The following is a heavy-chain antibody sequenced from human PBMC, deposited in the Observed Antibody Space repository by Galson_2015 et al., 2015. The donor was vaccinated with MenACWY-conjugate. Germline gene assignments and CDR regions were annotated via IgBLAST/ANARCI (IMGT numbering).Heavy chain of an antibody. D-gene: IGHD6-19*01. V-gene: IGHV3-48*04. CDR3: ARGTYRRGSSL. CDR2: IGNSGSPI. Sequence: SLRLSCAASGFTLMSYNMNWVRQAPGKGLEWISFIGNSGSPIYYADSVKGRFTISSDNATNAMVLHMKSLRAEDTAVEYCARGTYRRGSSLWGQGTLVTVSS. CDR1: GFTLMSYN. J-gene: IGHJ4*02.